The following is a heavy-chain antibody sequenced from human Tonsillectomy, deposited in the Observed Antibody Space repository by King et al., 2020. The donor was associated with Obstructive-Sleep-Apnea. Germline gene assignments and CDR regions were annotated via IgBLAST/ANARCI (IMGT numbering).Heavy chain of an antibody. J-gene: IGHJ4*02. CDR3: ARTYSSSSPYFDY. Sequence: QLQESGPGLVKPSETLSLTCTVSGGSISSYYWSWIRQPPGKGLEWIGYIYYSGSTNYNPSLKSRVTISVDTSKNQFSLKLSSVTAADTAVYYCARTYSSSSPYFDYWGQGTLVTVSS. D-gene: IGHD6-6*01. V-gene: IGHV4-59*01. CDR2: IYYSGST. CDR1: GGSISSYY.